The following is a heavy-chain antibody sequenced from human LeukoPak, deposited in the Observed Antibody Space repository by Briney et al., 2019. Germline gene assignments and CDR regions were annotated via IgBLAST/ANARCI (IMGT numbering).Heavy chain of an antibody. CDR1: GFTFSSYS. D-gene: IGHD3-3*01. CDR3: ARGQIDYDFWSGYSSA. J-gene: IGHJ5*02. CDR2: ISSSSSYI. V-gene: IGHV3-21*01. Sequence: GGSLRLSCAASGFTFSSYSMNWVRQAPGKGLEWVSSISSSSSYIYYADSVKGRFTISRDNAKNSLYLQMNSLRAEDTAVYYCARGQIDYDFWSGYSSAWGQGTLVTVSS.